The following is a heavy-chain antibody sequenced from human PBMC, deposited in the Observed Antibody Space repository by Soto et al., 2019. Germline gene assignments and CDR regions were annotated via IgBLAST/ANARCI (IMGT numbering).Heavy chain of an antibody. D-gene: IGHD3-3*01. Sequence: GGSLRLSCVASGFSLSDYAVNWVRQAPGKGLEWVSFISSDSRTIYYADSVEGRFTVSRDNARNSVSLQMDSLRDEDAAVYYCARIKLVEWFFINVDVYDMDDWGPGTPVTVPS. CDR1: GFSLSDYA. CDR3: ARIKLVEWFFINVDVYDMDD. V-gene: IGHV3-48*02. J-gene: IGHJ6*02. CDR2: ISSDSRTI.